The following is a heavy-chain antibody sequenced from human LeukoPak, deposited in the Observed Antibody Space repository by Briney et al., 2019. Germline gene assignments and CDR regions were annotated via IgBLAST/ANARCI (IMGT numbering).Heavy chain of an antibody. J-gene: IGHJ4*02. V-gene: IGHV4-59*08. CDR3: ARLSTYSHFDF. D-gene: IGHD1-26*01. CDR2: ILYSGNT. CDR1: GASITTNY. Sequence: SETLSLTCTVSGASITTNYWSWFRQSPGKGLEWIGYILYSGNTKYSPSLESRVTISVDTSKNHFSLNLKSVTAADTAVYYCARLSTYSHFDFWGQGTLVTVSS.